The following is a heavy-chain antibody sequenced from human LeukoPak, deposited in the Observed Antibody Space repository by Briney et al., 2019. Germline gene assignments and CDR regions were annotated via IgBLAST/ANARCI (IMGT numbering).Heavy chain of an antibody. D-gene: IGHD1-26*01. CDR2: IYIGGSI. J-gene: IGHJ4*02. CDR1: GIIVSSNY. Sequence: PGGSLRLSCAASGIIVSSNYMSWVRQAPGKGLEWVSVIYIGGSIYYADSVKGRFTISRDSSKNTVYLQMNSLRAEDTAVYYCASTLSVGGTLDYWGQGTLVTVSS. V-gene: IGHV3-53*01. CDR3: ASTLSVGGTLDY.